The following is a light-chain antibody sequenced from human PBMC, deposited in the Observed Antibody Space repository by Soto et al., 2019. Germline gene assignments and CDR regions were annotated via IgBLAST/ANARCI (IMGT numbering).Light chain of an antibody. CDR2: GAS. Sequence: EIVMTQSPATLSVYPGERATLSCRASQSVSSNLAWYQQKPGQAPRLLVYGASTRATWIPARFSGSGSGTEFTLTITSLQSEDFVVDNCHQYKNGPQGIPFGQGTQLEI. CDR1: QSVSSN. J-gene: IGKJ5*01. V-gene: IGKV3-15*01. CDR3: HQYKNGPQGIP.